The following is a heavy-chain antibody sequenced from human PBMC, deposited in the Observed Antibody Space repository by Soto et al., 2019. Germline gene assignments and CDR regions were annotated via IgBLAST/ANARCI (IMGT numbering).Heavy chain of an antibody. CDR1: GFTFISYG. CDR3: ARVADSYSYGGMDV. CDR2: IWYDGSNK. V-gene: IGHV3-33*01. J-gene: IGHJ6*02. Sequence: QTGGSLRLSCAASGFTFISYGMHWVRQAPGKGLEWVAVIWYDGSNKYYADSVKGRFTISRDNSKNTLYLQMNNLRAEDSAVYYCARVADSYSYGGMDVWGQGTTVTVSS.